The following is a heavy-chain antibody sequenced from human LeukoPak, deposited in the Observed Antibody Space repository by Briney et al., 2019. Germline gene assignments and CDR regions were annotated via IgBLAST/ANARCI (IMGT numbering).Heavy chain of an antibody. V-gene: IGHV3-23*01. D-gene: IGHD4-17*01. Sequence: PGGSLRLSCVASGFPFSAYAMSWVRQAPGQGLERVSGIRGSGETTYYADSVKGRFTIQRDNSKNTLYLQMNSLRAEDTAVYYCARDRSTVTTWVDYWGQGTLVTVSS. CDR2: IRGSGETT. CDR1: GFPFSAYA. CDR3: ARDRSTVTTWVDY. J-gene: IGHJ4*02.